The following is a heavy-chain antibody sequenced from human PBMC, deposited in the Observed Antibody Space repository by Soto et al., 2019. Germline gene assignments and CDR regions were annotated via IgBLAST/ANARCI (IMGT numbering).Heavy chain of an antibody. CDR2: ISGSGGST. V-gene: IGHV3-23*01. D-gene: IGHD3-3*01. CDR3: ATLYDFWSGYYSDY. CDR1: GFTFSSYA. Sequence: PGGSLRLSCAASGFTFSSYAMSWVRQAPGKGLEWVSAISGSGGSTYYADSVKGRFTISRDNSKNTLYLQMNSLRAEDTAVYYCATLYDFWSGYYSDYWGQGTLVTVSS. J-gene: IGHJ4*02.